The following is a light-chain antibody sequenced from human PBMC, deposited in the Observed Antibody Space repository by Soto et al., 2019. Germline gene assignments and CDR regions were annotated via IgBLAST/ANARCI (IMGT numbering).Light chain of an antibody. V-gene: IGKV3-20*01. J-gene: IGKJ4*01. CDR2: GAS. CDR1: QSVSSSY. CDR3: QQEDT. Sequence: EIVLTQSPGTLSLSPGERATLSCRASQSVSSSYLAWYQQKPGQAPRLLIHGASSRATGIPDRFSGSGSGTVFPLTISRLEPEDFAVYYCQQEDTFGGGTKLEIK.